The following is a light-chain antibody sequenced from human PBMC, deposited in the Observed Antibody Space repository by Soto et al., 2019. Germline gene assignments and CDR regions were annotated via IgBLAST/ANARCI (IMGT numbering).Light chain of an antibody. CDR3: QQYGSSPLT. J-gene: IGKJ4*01. V-gene: IGKV3-20*01. Sequence: ETMMTQSPDTLSVSLGERATLSCRASQSLRSSLAWYQQKPGQAPRLLIYDASTRATGIPARFSGSGSGTDFTLTISRLDPEDFAVYYCQQYGSSPLTFGGGTKVDIK. CDR1: QSLRSS. CDR2: DAS.